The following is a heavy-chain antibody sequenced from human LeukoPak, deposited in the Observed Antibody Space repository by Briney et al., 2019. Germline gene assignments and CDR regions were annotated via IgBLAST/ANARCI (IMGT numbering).Heavy chain of an antibody. J-gene: IGHJ5*02. V-gene: IGHV5-51*01. CDR2: IYPGDSDT. Sequence: GESLKISCNGSGYSFTSYWLGWVRQMPGKGLELMGIIYPGDSDTRYSPSFQGQITISADTSSSTAYLQWSSLKASDTAMYYCARLPHSSTGTGFDPWGQGTLVTVSP. D-gene: IGHD1-1*01. CDR3: ARLPHSSTGTGFDP. CDR1: GYSFTSYW.